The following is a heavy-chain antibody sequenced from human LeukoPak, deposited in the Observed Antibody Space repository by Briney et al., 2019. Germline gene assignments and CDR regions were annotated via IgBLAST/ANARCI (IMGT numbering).Heavy chain of an antibody. CDR2: IYYSGNT. CDR1: GDSISSSNSY. D-gene: IGHD3-22*01. Sequence: SETLSLTCTVSGDSISSSNSYWGWIRQPPGKGLEWIGRIYYSGNTYYNASLKSRVTISVDTSKNQFSLKLTSVTAADTAVYYCARALNLYYYDTSVEPAFDIWGQGTMVTVSS. J-gene: IGHJ3*02. CDR3: ARALNLYYYDTSVEPAFDI. V-gene: IGHV4-39*01.